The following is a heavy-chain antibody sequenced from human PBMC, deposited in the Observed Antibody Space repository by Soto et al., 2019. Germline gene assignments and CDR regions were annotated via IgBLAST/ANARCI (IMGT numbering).Heavy chain of an antibody. CDR1: SSTFNNHY. Sequence: GASVKGSCKASSSTFNNHYIHWVGQAPGQGLDWMGGINPRGGASFAPKFQARVTMTRETSTSTIYMDLSSLRSDDTAVYYCARDIDKYIGSYPYGPDYWGQGTVVTVSS. J-gene: IGHJ4*02. V-gene: IGHV1-46*02. D-gene: IGHD1-26*01. CDR3: ARDIDKYIGSYPYGPDY. CDR2: INPRGGA.